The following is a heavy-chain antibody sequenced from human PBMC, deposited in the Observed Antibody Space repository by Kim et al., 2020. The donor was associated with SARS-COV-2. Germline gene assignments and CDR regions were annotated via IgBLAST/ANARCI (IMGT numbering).Heavy chain of an antibody. CDR2: IWYGGSNK. CDR3: ARDVDIVSTRYYYMDV. J-gene: IGHJ6*03. CDR1: GFTFSYYG. Sequence: GGSLRLSCAASGFTFSYYGMHWVRQAPGKGLEWVAVIWYGGSNKYYADSVKGRFTISRDNSKNTLYLQVNSLRAEDTAVYYCARDVDIVSTRYYYMDVWG. D-gene: IGHD5-12*01. V-gene: IGHV3-33*01.